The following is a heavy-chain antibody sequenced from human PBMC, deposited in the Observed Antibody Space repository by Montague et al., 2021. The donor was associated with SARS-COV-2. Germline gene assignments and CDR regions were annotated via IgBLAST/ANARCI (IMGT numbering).Heavy chain of an antibody. CDR3: ARDSSSWYDWFDP. Sequence: SETLSLTCTVSGGSIRSSSYYWGWIRQPPGKGLEWIGSLYYTGSTYYNPSLKSRVTISVDTSKNQFSLKLSSVTAADTAVYYCARDSSSWYDWFDPWGQGTLVTVSS. V-gene: IGHV4-39*01. D-gene: IGHD6-13*01. J-gene: IGHJ5*02. CDR1: GGSIRSSSYY. CDR2: LYYTGST.